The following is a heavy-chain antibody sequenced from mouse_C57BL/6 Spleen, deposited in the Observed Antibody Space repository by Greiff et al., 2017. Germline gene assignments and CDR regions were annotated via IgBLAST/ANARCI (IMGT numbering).Heavy chain of an antibody. Sequence: QVQLQQSGAELARPGASVKLSCKASGYTFTSYGISWVKQRTGQGLEWIGEIYPRSGNPYYNEKFKGKATLTADKSSSTAYMELRSLTSEDSAVYFCARNDYDERPGYYFDYWGQGTTLTVSS. V-gene: IGHV1-81*01. CDR3: ARNDYDERPGYYFDY. CDR2: IYPRSGNP. CDR1: GYTFTSYG. D-gene: IGHD2-4*01. J-gene: IGHJ2*01.